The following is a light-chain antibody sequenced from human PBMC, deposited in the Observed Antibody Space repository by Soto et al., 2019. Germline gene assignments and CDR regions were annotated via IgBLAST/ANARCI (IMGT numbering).Light chain of an antibody. CDR3: QQYGSSGT. V-gene: IGKV3-20*01. CDR2: GAS. J-gene: IGKJ1*01. Sequence: EIVMTQSPATLSVSPGERATXXXRASQSVSDSSLAWYQQNPGQAPRLLIYGASTRATGIPDRFSGSGSGTDFTLTISRLEPEDFAVYYCQQYGSSGTFGQGTKVDI. CDR1: QSVSDSS.